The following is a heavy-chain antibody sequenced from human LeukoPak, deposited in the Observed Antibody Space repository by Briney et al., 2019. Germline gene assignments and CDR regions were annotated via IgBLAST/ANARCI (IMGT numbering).Heavy chain of an antibody. CDR2: IYYSGNT. D-gene: IGHD4-23*01. V-gene: IGHV4-59*08. CDR3: ARHISDYGGSPHRAFDI. J-gene: IGHJ3*02. CDR1: GGSISSYY. Sequence: PSETLSLTCTVSGGSISSYYWSWIRQPPGKGLEWIGYIYYSGNTNYNPSLKSRVTISVDTSKNQFSLKLSSVPAADTAVYFCARHISDYGGSPHRAFDIWGQGTMVTVSS.